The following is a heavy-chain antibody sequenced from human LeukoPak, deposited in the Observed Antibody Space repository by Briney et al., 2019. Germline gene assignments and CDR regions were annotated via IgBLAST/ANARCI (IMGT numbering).Heavy chain of an antibody. J-gene: IGHJ6*02. V-gene: IGHV1-69*13. D-gene: IGHD5/OR15-5a*01. Sequence: SVKVSCKASGGTFSSYAISWVRQAPGQGLEWMGGIIPIFGTANYAQKFQGRVTITADESTSTAYMELSSLRSEDTAVYYCATLLTNLRFGYGMDVWGQGTTVTVSS. CDR3: ATLLTNLRFGYGMDV. CDR2: IIPIFGTA. CDR1: GGTFSSYA.